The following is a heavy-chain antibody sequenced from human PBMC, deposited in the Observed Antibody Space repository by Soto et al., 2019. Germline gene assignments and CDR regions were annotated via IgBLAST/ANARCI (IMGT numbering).Heavy chain of an antibody. CDR3: AKDLGDFWSVFGY. V-gene: IGHV3-30*18. CDR1: GFTFNSYG. D-gene: IGHD3-3*01. J-gene: IGHJ4*02. Sequence: GGSLRLSCAASGFTFNSYGMHWVRQAPGKGLEWVAVISYDGSDKYYADSVKGRFTISRDNSKNTLHLQVDSLRPEDTAVYYCAKDLGDFWSVFGYWGQGTLVTVSS. CDR2: ISYDGSDK.